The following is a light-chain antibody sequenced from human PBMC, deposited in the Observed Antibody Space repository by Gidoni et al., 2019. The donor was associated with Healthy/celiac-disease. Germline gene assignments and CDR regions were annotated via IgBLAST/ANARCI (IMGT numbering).Light chain of an antibody. Sequence: DIQMTQSPSSLSASVGDSVTIPCQASQHISNYLDWYQQKPGKAPTLLIYDASNMKTGLPSRFSGSGSGTDFTFTISSLEPEDIATYYCQQYDNLLPITFGQGTRLEIK. V-gene: IGKV1-33*01. CDR1: QHISNY. CDR2: DAS. J-gene: IGKJ5*01. CDR3: QQYDNLLPIT.